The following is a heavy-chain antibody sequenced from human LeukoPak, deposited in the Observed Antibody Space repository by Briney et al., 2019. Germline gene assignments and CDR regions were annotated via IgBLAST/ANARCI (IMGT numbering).Heavy chain of an antibody. CDR3: ARDRYYDSSGYSNCLFDY. CDR2: ISSSSSTI. V-gene: IGHV3-48*04. Sequence: PGGSLRLSCAASRFTFSIYSMNWVRQAPGKGLEWVSYISSSSSTIYYADSVKGRFTISRDNAKNSLYLQMNSLRAEDTAVYYCARDRYYDSSGYSNCLFDYWGQGTLVTVSS. J-gene: IGHJ4*02. D-gene: IGHD3-22*01. CDR1: RFTFSIYS.